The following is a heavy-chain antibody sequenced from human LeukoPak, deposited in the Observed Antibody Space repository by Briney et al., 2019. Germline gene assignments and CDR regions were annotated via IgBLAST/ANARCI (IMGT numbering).Heavy chain of an antibody. CDR1: GGSISSYY. D-gene: IGHD3-22*01. Sequence: PETLSLTCTVSGGSISSYYWSWIRQPPGKGLEWIGYIYYSGSTNYNPSLKSRVTISVDTSKNQFSLKLSSVTAADTAVYYCAREGGYYYDSSGYYDYWGQGTLVTVSS. V-gene: IGHV4-59*01. CDR2: IYYSGST. CDR3: AREGGYYYDSSGYYDY. J-gene: IGHJ4*02.